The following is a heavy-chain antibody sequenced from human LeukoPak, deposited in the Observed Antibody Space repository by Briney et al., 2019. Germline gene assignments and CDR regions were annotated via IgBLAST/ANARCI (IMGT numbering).Heavy chain of an antibody. V-gene: IGHV5-51*01. D-gene: IGHD6-19*01. CDR3: ARHPSYTSGWPLDS. CDR1: GYSFTNNW. Sequence: GESLKISCKGSGYSFTNNWIAWVRQMPAKGLEWMGIIYLGASDTRYSLSFQGQVTISADKSISTAYLQWSSLTASDTAMYYCARHPSYTSGWPLDSWGQGTLVTLSS. J-gene: IGHJ4*02. CDR2: IYLGASDT.